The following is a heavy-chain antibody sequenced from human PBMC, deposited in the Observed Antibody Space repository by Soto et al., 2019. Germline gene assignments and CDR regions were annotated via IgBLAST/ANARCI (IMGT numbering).Heavy chain of an antibody. D-gene: IGHD3-22*01. CDR1: GFPFSSFG. CDR2: IWNDGSNE. Sequence: QVQLVESGGGVVQPGGSLSLSGEASGFPFSSFGIHWVRQAPGKGLEWLAIIWNDGSNEYYADSVKGRFTISRDNSKNTVYLQVSNLRAEDTAVYFCARDQTDSGGYADSWGQGTLVTVSS. J-gene: IGHJ4*02. V-gene: IGHV3-33*01. CDR3: ARDQTDSGGYADS.